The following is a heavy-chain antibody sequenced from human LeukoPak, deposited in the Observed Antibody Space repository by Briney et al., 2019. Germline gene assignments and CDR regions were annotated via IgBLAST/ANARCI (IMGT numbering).Heavy chain of an antibody. V-gene: IGHV3-23*01. CDR2: LSGSGDSA. CDR3: AKGALGYSAYGMDV. J-gene: IGHJ6*02. D-gene: IGHD3-16*02. CDR1: GFTFSTYA. Sequence: GGSLRLSCAASGFTFSTYAMNWVRQAPGKGLEWVSTLSGSGDSAYYADSVTGRFTISRDNSKNTLYLQVNSLRVEDTAVYYCAKGALGYSAYGMDVWGQGTTVTVSS.